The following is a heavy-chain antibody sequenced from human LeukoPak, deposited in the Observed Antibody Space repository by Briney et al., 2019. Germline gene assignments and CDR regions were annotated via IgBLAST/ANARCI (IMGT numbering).Heavy chain of an antibody. J-gene: IGHJ6*03. V-gene: IGHV4-59*01. CDR1: GDFITAYY. CDR2: VYYSGST. D-gene: IGHD2-2*01. CDR3: ARGCQYQLLIFLYYYMDV. Sequence: SETLSLTCTVSGDFITAYYWSWIRQPPGKGLEWIGYVYYSGSTEYNPSLRSRVTISLEMSKHQFSLNLTSVTAADTAVYYCARGCQYQLLIFLYYYMDVWGKGATVTISS.